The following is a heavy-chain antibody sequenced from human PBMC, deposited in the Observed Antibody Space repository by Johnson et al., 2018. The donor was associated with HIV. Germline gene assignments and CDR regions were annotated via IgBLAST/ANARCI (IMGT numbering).Heavy chain of an antibody. J-gene: IGHJ3*02. CDR2: IGTAGDT. CDR3: ARGGGSLRWDLSFDI. D-gene: IGHD1-26*01. Sequence: VHLVESGGGLIQPGGSLRLSCAASGFTFSSCDMHWVRQTTGKGLEWVSAIGTAGDTYYPSSVKGRFTISRENAKNSLYLQMNSLRAGDTAVYYCARGGGSLRWDLSFDIWGQGTVVTVSS. V-gene: IGHV3-13*01. CDR1: GFTFSSCD.